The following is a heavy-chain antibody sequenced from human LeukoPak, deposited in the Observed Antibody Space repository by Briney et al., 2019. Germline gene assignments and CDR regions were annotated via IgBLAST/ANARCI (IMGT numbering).Heavy chain of an antibody. D-gene: IGHD1-26*01. V-gene: IGHV1-2*02. CDR2: INPNSVDT. J-gene: IGHJ3*02. CDR3: ARGSEVGGTEKNALDI. Sequence: ASVKVSCKTSGYTFTGYYIRWVRQAPGQGLEWMGWINPNSVDTRYAQKFQDRVTMTRGTSITTAYMELSGLRSDDTALYYCARGSEVGGTEKNALDIWGQGTMVTVSS. CDR1: GYTFTGYY.